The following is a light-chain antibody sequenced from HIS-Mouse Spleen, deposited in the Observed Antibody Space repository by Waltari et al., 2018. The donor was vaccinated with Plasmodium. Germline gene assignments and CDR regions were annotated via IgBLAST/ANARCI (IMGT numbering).Light chain of an antibody. J-gene: IGKJ5*01. CDR2: DAS. CDR3: QQRSNWPPT. V-gene: IGKV3-11*01. CDR1: QSVSSY. Sequence: EIVLTQSPATLSLSPGERATLSCRASQSVSSYFAWYQRKPGPAPRLLIYDASNRATGIPARFSGSGSGTDFTLTISSLEPEDFALYYCQQRSNWPPTFGQGTRLEIK.